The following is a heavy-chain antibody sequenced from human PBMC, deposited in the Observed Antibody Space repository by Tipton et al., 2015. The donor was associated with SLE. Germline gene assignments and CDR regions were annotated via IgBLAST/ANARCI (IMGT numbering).Heavy chain of an antibody. Sequence: RSLRLSCAASGFTFSSYWMHWVRQAPGKGLEWVAVIPSDGRNKYYADSVKGRFTISRDNSKNTLYLQMNSLRAEDTAVYYCVRVLLGWRIPLFDHWGRGNLVTVSS. CDR2: IPSDGRNK. D-gene: IGHD5-24*01. CDR1: GFTFSSYW. V-gene: IGHV3-30*03. CDR3: VRVLLGWRIPLFDH. J-gene: IGHJ4*02.